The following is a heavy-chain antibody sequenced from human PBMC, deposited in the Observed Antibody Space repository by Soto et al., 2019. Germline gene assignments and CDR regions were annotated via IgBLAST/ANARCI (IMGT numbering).Heavy chain of an antibody. V-gene: IGHV4-31*03. J-gene: IGHJ2*01. CDR2: IYYSGST. D-gene: IGHD6-13*01. CDR1: GGSISSGGYY. Sequence: QVQLQESGPGLVKPSQTLSLTCTVSGGSISSGGYYWSWIRQHPGKGLEWIGYIYYSGSTYYNPYLQSRFTISVDPSKNQFSLKLSSVTAADTAVYYCARVDPYRSSFENSNWYFDLWGRGTLVTVSS. CDR3: ARVDPYRSSFENSNWYFDL.